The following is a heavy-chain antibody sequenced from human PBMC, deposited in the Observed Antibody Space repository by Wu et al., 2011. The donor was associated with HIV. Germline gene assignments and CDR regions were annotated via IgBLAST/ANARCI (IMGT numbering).Heavy chain of an antibody. D-gene: IGHD1-26*01. J-gene: IGHJ4*02. CDR3: ARGPGSLDY. CDR1: GGTFSNYA. Sequence: QVQLVQSGAEVKKPGSSVKVSCKAPGGTFSNYAISWVRQAPGQGLEWMGGIIPVFGTTNYAQKLHGRVTITTDESMSTAYMELSSLRSEDTAIYYCARGPGSLDYVGPGNPGSPSP. V-gene: IGHV1-69*01. CDR2: IIPVFGTT.